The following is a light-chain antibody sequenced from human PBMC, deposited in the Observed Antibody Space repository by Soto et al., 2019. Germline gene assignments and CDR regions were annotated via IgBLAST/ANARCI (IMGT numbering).Light chain of an antibody. V-gene: IGLV2-8*01. CDR1: ISDVGGYNY. J-gene: IGLJ1*01. CDR3: SSYAGSSSYV. CDR2: EVN. Sequence: QSALTQPPSASGSPGQSVTISCTGTISDVGGYNYVAWYQQHPGKAPKLMIYEVNKRPSGVPDRFSGSKSGSTASLTVSGLQAEDEADYYCSSYAGSSSYVFGTGTQLTVL.